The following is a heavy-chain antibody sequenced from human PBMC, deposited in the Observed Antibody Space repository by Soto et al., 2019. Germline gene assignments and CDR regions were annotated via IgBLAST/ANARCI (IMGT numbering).Heavy chain of an antibody. Sequence: VASVKVSCKASGGTFSSYAISWVRQAPGQGLEWMGGIIPIFGTANYAQKFQGRVTITADESTSTAYMELSSLRSEDTAVYYCARDLEESSYYYGMDVWGQGTTVTVSS. CDR2: IIPIFGTA. CDR1: GGTFSSYA. V-gene: IGHV1-69*13. CDR3: ARDLEESSYYYGMDV. D-gene: IGHD3-16*01. J-gene: IGHJ6*02.